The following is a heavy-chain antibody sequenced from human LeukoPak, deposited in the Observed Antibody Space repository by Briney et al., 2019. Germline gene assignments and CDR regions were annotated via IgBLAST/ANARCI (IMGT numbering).Heavy chain of an antibody. CDR2: FDPEDGET. CDR3: ATSHPQISGWYLYGY. D-gene: IGHD6-19*01. V-gene: IGHV1-24*01. J-gene: IGHJ4*02. Sequence: ASVKVSRKVSGYTLTELSMHWVRQAPGKGLEWMGGFDPEDGETIYAQKFQGRVTMTEDTSTDTAYMELSSLRSEDTAVYYCATSHPQISGWYLYGYWGQGTLVTVSS. CDR1: GYTLTELS.